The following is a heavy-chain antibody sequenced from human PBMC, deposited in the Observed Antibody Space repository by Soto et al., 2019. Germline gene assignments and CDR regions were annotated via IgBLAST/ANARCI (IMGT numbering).Heavy chain of an antibody. CDR2: IYYSGST. J-gene: IGHJ3*02. V-gene: IGHV4-39*01. D-gene: IGHD3-22*01. CDR3: ARGQYYYDSSGYALDAFDI. CDR1: GGSISSSSYY. Sequence: SETLSLTCTVSGGSISSSSYYWGWIRQPPGKGLEWIGSIYYSGSTYYNPSLKSRVTISVDTSKNQFSLKLSSVTAADTAVYYCARGQYYYDSSGYALDAFDIWGQGTMVT.